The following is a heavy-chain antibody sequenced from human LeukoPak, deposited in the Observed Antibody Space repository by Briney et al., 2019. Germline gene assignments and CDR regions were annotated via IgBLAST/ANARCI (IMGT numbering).Heavy chain of an antibody. CDR3: ARRGAAYLYNSNDGVSDY. D-gene: IGHD1-20*01. J-gene: IGHJ4*02. CDR2: ISNSSSYI. V-gene: IGHV3-21*01. CDR1: GFTFSNYA. Sequence: GGSLRLSCAASGFTFSNYAMNWVRQAPGKGLEWVSSISNSSSYIYYADSVKGRFTISRDNAKNSLYLQMNSLRAEDTAVYYCARRGAAYLYNSNDGVSDYWGQGTLVTVSS.